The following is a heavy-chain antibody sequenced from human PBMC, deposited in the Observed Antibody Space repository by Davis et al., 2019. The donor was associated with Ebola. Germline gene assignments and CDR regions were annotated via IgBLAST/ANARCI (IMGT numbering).Heavy chain of an antibody. D-gene: IGHD4-17*01. Sequence: SVKVSCKASGYTFTSYDSKSLRQATGQELEWMGWMNPNSGNTGYAQKFQGRVTITRNTSISTAYMELSSLRSEDTAVSYCARGEDYGDTGDYWGQGTLVTVSS. V-gene: IGHV1-8*03. J-gene: IGHJ4*02. CDR3: ARGEDYGDTGDY. CDR2: MNPNSGNT. CDR1: GYTFTSYD.